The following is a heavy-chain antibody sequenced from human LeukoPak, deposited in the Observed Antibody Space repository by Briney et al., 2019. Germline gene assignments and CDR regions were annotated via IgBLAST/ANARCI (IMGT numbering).Heavy chain of an antibody. CDR3: ARDQGLRVFDY. J-gene: IGHJ4*02. CDR1: GGSISSYY. Sequence: SETLSLTCTVSGGSISSYYWSWIRQPPGKGLEWIGYIYYSGSTYYNPSLKSRVTISVDTSKNQFSLKLSSVTAADTAVYYCARDQGLRVFDYWGQGTLVTVSS. D-gene: IGHD5-12*01. CDR2: IYYSGST. V-gene: IGHV4-59*12.